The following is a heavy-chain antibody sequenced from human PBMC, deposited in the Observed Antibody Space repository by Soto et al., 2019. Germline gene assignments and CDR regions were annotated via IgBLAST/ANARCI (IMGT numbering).Heavy chain of an antibody. CDR2: IYYSGST. CDR1: GGSISSYY. CDR3: ARGFRSSSWYYYYGMDV. V-gene: IGHV4-59*01. D-gene: IGHD6-13*01. Sequence: SETLSLTCTVSGGSISSYYWSWIRQPPGKGLEWIGYIYYSGSTNHNPSLKSRVTISVDTSKNQFSLKLSSVTAADTAVYYCARGFRSSSWYYYYGMDVWGQGTTVTVSS. J-gene: IGHJ6*02.